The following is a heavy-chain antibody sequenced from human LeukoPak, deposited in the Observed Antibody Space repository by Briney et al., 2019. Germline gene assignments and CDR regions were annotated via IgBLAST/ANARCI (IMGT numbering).Heavy chain of an antibody. CDR3: ARAKLEDIVEDWFDP. J-gene: IGHJ5*02. Sequence: GASVKVSCKASGGTFSSYAISWVRQSPGQGLEWMRGIIPIFGTANYAQKFQGRVTITADESTSTAYMELSSLRSEDTAVYYCARAKLEDIVEDWFDPWGQGTLVTVSS. CDR2: IIPIFGTA. V-gene: IGHV1-69*13. CDR1: GGTFSSYA. D-gene: IGHD2-15*01.